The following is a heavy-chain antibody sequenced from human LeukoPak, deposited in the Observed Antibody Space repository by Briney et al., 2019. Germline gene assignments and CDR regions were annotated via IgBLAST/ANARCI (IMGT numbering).Heavy chain of an antibody. CDR1: GGSISSYY. Sequence: TETLSLTCTVSGGSISSYYWSWIRQPAGKGLEWIGRIHTSGNTNYNPSLKSRVTMSVDTSKNQFSLKLSSVTAADTAVYYCARDSLYYDILTGYYTRSSSDAFDIWGQGTMVTVSS. CDR2: IHTSGNT. CDR3: ARDSLYYDILTGYYTRSSSDAFDI. J-gene: IGHJ3*02. D-gene: IGHD3-9*01. V-gene: IGHV4-4*07.